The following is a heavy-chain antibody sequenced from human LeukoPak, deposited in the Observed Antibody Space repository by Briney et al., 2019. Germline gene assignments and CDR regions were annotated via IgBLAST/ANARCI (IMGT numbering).Heavy chain of an antibody. V-gene: IGHV5-51*01. Sequence: RTGESLKISCKGSGYSFTSYWIAWVRQMPGKGLEWMGIIYPGDSDTRYSPSFQGQVTISADKSIGTAYLQWSSLKASDTAMYYCARHTVYDYVWGSWGQGTLVTVSS. D-gene: IGHD3-16*01. CDR1: GYSFTSYW. CDR2: IYPGDSDT. J-gene: IGHJ4*02. CDR3: ARHTVYDYVWGS.